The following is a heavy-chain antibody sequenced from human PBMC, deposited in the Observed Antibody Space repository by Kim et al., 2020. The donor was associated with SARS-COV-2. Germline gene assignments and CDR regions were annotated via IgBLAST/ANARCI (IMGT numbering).Heavy chain of an antibody. CDR2: IGTAGDT. V-gene: IGHV3-13*01. D-gene: IGHD1-1*01. J-gene: IGHJ3*02. Sequence: GGSLRLSCAASGFTFSSYDMHWVRQATGKGLEWVSAIGTAGDTYYPGSVKGRFTISRENAKNSLYLQMNSLRAGDTAVYYCARGMSWNDVGDAFDIWGQGTMVTVSS. CDR3: ARGMSWNDVGDAFDI. CDR1: GFTFSSYD.